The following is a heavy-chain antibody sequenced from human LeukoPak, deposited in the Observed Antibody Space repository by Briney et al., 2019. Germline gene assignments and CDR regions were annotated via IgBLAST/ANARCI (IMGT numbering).Heavy chain of an antibody. CDR3: ERNSGELGA. J-gene: IGHJ5*02. CDR2: IYSAGGT. Sequence: GGSLRLSCAASGFTASNNYMSWVRRAAGKGLEWVALIYSAGGTYYADSVKGRFTISRDNSKNTLHLQMNSLRAEDTAVYYCERNSGELGAWGQGTLVTVSS. CDR1: GFTASNNY. V-gene: IGHV3-53*01. D-gene: IGHD2-21*01.